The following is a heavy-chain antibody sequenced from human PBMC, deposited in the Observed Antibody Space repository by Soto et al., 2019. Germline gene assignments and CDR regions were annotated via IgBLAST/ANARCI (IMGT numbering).Heavy chain of an antibody. CDR2: IKQDGSEK. CDR3: ARDRLDVGAPTEDY. D-gene: IGHD1-26*01. Sequence: PGGSLRLSCAASGFSFSSYWMSWVRQAPGKGLEWVGNIKQDGSEKYYVDSLKGRFTISRDNAKNSLYLQMNSLRVEDTAVYYCARDRLDVGAPTEDYWGQGTQVTVSS. V-gene: IGHV3-7*01. J-gene: IGHJ4*02. CDR1: GFSFSSYW.